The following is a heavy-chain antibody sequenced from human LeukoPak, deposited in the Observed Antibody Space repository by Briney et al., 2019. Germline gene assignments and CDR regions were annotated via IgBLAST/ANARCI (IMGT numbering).Heavy chain of an antibody. Sequence: ASVKVSCKASGYTFTSYYMHWVRQAPGQGLEWMGIINPSGGSTSYAQKFQGRVTMTMDTSISTAYMELIRLRSDDTAIYYCARSHSPVTTARRHYYNLYMDVWGTGTTVTVSS. CDR2: INPSGGST. CDR3: ARSHSPVTTARRHYYNLYMDV. V-gene: IGHV1-46*01. D-gene: IGHD4-17*01. CDR1: GYTFTSYY. J-gene: IGHJ6*03.